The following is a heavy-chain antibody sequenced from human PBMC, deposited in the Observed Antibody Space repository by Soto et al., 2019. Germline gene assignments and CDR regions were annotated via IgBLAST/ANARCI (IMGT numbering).Heavy chain of an antibody. D-gene: IGHD3-10*01. J-gene: IGHJ6*02. Sequence: QVQLQESGPGLVKPSETLSLTCTVSGGFITNYYCSWFRQPPGKGLEWIGYIQYSGYSAYNLSLKRRVTMSMDTSKTQFSLMLESVTATATAVYYCARHGFGSLHGLVDVWGQGTTVIVSS. V-gene: IGHV4-59*08. CDR2: IQYSGYS. CDR3: ARHGFGSLHGLVDV. CDR1: GGFITNYY.